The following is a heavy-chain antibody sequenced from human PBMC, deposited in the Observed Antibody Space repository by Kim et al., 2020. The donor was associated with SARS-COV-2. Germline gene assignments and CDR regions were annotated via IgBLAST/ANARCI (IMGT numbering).Heavy chain of an antibody. J-gene: IGHJ4*02. CDR1: EFSFSTYG. Sequence: GGSLRLSCAASEFSFSTYGMHWVRQAPDMGLEWVAVIWYDGNNKYYTDSVEGRFTISRDNSKNMLYLEMNSLRAEDTAVYYCAKDGCGGSCYYFDHWGLGTLVTVSS. CDR3: AKDGCGGSCYYFDH. D-gene: IGHD2-15*01. V-gene: IGHV3-33*06. CDR2: IWYDGNNK.